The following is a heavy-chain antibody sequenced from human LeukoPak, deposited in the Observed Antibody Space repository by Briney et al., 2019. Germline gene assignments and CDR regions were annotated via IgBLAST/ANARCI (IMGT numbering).Heavy chain of an antibody. CDR1: GFTFSDYY. D-gene: IGHD3-16*02. CDR3: TTEGGLMITFGGVIADAFDI. Sequence: GGSLRLSCAASGFTFSDYYMSWVRQAPGKGLEWVGRIKSKTDGGTTDYAAPVKGRFTISRDDSKNTLYLQMNSLKTEDTAVYYCTTEGGLMITFGGVIADAFDIWGQGTMVTVSS. V-gene: IGHV3-15*01. CDR2: IKSKTDGGTT. J-gene: IGHJ3*02.